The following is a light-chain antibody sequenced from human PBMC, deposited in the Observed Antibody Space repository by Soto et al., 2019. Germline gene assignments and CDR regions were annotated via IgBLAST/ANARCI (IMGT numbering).Light chain of an antibody. J-gene: IGKJ1*01. CDR2: DAS. CDR1: QTISNW. CDR3: QQYNTYWT. Sequence: DIPMTQSPSTLSASPGDRVTITCRASQTISNWLAWYQQKPGKAPKLLIYDASSLESGVPSRFSGSGSGTEFTLTISSLQPDDFASYYCQQYNTYWTFGQGTKVDI. V-gene: IGKV1-5*01.